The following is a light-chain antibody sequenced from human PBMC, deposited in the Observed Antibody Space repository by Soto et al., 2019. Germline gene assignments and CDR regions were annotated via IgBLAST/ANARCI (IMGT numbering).Light chain of an antibody. CDR1: SSNTGSNT. CDR2: STN. CDR3: AAWDVNLNGYV. Sequence: QSVLTQPPSASGTPGQRVTISCSGRSSNTGSNTVNWYQQVPGTAPKLLIYSTNQRPSGVPDRFSGSKSGTSGSLAISGLQSEDEADYYCAAWDVNLNGYVFGTGTKVTVL. J-gene: IGLJ1*01. V-gene: IGLV1-44*01.